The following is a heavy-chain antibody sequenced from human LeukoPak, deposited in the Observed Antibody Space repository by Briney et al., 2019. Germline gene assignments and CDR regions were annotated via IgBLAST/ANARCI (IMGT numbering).Heavy chain of an antibody. J-gene: IGHJ3*02. Sequence: RGGSLRLSCAASGFTFSSYWMSWVRQAPGKGLEWVANIKQDGSEKYYVDSVKGRFTISRDNAKNSLYLQMNSLRAEDTAVYYCARDHLVPRMGDFWSGYAAFDIWGQGTMVTVSS. D-gene: IGHD3-3*01. CDR3: ARDHLVPRMGDFWSGYAAFDI. V-gene: IGHV3-7*01. CDR1: GFTFSSYW. CDR2: IKQDGSEK.